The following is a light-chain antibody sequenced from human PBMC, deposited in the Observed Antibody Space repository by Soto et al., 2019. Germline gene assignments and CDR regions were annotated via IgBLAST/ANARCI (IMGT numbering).Light chain of an antibody. V-gene: IGLV1-47*02. CDR3: ATWDDDVSAVV. CDR2: SHN. CDR1: SSNIGRNY. J-gene: IGLJ2*01. Sequence: QSVLPQTPSVSGTPGQTVTISCSGSSSNIGRNYVYWYQQLPGAAPKLLMYSHNIRPSGVPDRFSASTSGTSASLVISGLRSEDEADYHCATWDDDVSAVVFGGGTKVTVL.